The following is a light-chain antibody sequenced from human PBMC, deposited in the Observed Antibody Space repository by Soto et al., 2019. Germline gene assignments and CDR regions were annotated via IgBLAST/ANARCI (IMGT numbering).Light chain of an antibody. J-gene: IGLJ1*01. CDR1: SSNIGSNP. Sequence: QSVLTQPPSASGTPGQRVTISCSGGSSNIGSNPVNWYQQLPGTAPKLLIYSNQQRPSGVPDRFSGSKSGTSASLAISGLQAEDEADYYCAAWDASLNRYVFGTGTKLTVL. CDR3: AAWDASLNRYV. V-gene: IGLV1-44*01. CDR2: SNQ.